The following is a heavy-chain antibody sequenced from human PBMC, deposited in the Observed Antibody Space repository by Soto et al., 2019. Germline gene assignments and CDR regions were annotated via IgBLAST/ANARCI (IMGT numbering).Heavy chain of an antibody. CDR2: IRSKANSYAT. CDR3: TRDDIVLVPAAIDAFDI. J-gene: IGHJ3*02. CDR1: GFIFSDSS. V-gene: IGHV3-73*01. Sequence: EVQLVESGGGLVQAGGSLKLSCAASGFIFSDSSIHWVRQASGKGLEWLGRIRSKANSYATGYAASVKGRFTISRDDSKKTAYLQMNRLKPEDTAIYYCTRDDIVLVPAAIDAFDIWGQGTTVIVSS. D-gene: IGHD2-2*01.